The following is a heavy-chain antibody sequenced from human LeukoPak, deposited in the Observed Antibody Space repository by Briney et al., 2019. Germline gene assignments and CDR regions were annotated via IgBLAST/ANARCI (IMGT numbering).Heavy chain of an antibody. Sequence: SETLSLTCTVSGGSISSGSYYWSWIRQPAGKGLEWIGRIYTSGSTNYNPSLKSRVTISVDTSKNQFSLKLSSVTAADTAVYYCARDRGGYSGYDFHFDYWGQGTLVTVSS. CDR1: GGSISSGSYY. J-gene: IGHJ4*02. CDR2: IYTSGST. D-gene: IGHD5-12*01. CDR3: ARDRGGYSGYDFHFDY. V-gene: IGHV4-61*02.